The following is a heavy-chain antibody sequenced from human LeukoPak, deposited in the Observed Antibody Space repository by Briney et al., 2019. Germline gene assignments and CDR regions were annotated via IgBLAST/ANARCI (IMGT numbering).Heavy chain of an antibody. V-gene: IGHV3-33*01. CDR3: ARGHGSSGWPFDF. Sequence: GGSLRLSCAASGFSFSDYGMHWVRLAPGKGLEWVALLWYDGSNNYYADSVKGRFTISGDNSKNTLYLQMDSLRFEDTAVYYCARGHGSSGWPFDFWGQGTLVTVSS. D-gene: IGHD6-19*01. CDR2: LWYDGSNN. CDR1: GFSFSDYG. J-gene: IGHJ4*02.